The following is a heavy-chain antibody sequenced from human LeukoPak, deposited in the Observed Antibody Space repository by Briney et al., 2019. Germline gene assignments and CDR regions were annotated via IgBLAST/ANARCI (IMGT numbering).Heavy chain of an antibody. CDR2: ISSSSSTI. CDR3: ARDQPSRSSPVHFDY. Sequence: PGGSLRLSCAASGFTFSSYSMNWVRQALGKGLEWVSYISSSSSTIYYADSVKGRFTISRDNAKNSLYLQMNSLRAEDTAVYYCARDQPSRSSPVHFDYWGQGTLVTVSS. D-gene: IGHD1-1*01. J-gene: IGHJ4*02. V-gene: IGHV3-48*01. CDR1: GFTFSSYS.